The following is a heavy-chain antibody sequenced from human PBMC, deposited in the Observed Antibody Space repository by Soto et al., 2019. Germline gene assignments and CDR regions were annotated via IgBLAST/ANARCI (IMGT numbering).Heavy chain of an antibody. J-gene: IGHJ6*02. CDR2: INPSGGST. CDR1: GYTFTSYY. CDR3: ARDWVVRGLLWFGESAGYGMDV. Sequence: ASVKVSCKASGYTFTSYYMHWVRQAPGQGLEWMGIINPSGGSTSYAQKFQGRVTMTRDASTSTVYMELSSLRSEDTAVYYCARDWVVRGLLWFGESAGYGMDVWGQGTTVTVSS. V-gene: IGHV1-46*01. D-gene: IGHD3-10*01.